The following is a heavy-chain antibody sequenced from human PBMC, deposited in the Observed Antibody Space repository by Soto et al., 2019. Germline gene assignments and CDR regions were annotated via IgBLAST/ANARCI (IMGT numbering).Heavy chain of an antibody. D-gene: IGHD2-2*02. Sequence: QVQLVESGGGVVQPGRSLRLSCAASGFTFSSYGMHWVHQAPGKGLEWVAVISYDGSNKYYADSVKGRFTISRDNSKNTLYLQMNSLRAEDTAVYYCAKGYCSSTSCYTGYFQHWGQGTLVTVSS. CDR1: GFTFSSYG. J-gene: IGHJ1*01. V-gene: IGHV3-30*18. CDR2: ISYDGSNK. CDR3: AKGYCSSTSCYTGYFQH.